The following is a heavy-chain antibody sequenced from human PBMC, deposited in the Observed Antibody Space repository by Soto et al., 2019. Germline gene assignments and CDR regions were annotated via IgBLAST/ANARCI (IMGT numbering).Heavy chain of an antibody. V-gene: IGHV3-23*01. D-gene: IGHD3-22*01. CDR1: GFTFSNYA. Sequence: EVQLLESGGSLVQPGGSLTLSCAASGFTFSNYAMNWVRQAPGKGLEWVSGISTSGYSTYYADSVKGRFTISRDNSKNTLYLQMNSPRDEDTAVYYCAKVWGYESSGYSAFDIWGQGTVVTVSS. J-gene: IGHJ3*02. CDR3: AKVWGYESSGYSAFDI. CDR2: ISTSGYST.